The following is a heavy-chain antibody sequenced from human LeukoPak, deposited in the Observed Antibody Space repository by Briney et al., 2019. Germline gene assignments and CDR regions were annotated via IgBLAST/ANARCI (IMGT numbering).Heavy chain of an antibody. CDR3: ARSWPDYYCYGMDV. V-gene: IGHV1-69*01. CDR2: IIPIFGTA. Sequence: ASVKVSCKASGGTFSSYAISWVRQAPGQGLEWMGGIIPIFGTANYAQKFQGRVTITADESTSTAYMELSSLRSEDTAVYYCARSWPDYYCYGMDVWGQGTTVTVSS. CDR1: GGTFSSYA. J-gene: IGHJ6*02.